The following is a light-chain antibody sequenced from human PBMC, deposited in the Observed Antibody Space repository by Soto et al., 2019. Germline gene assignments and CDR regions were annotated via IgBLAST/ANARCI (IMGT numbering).Light chain of an antibody. CDR3: CSYAGDSAWV. CDR2: EGS. V-gene: IGLV2-23*01. CDR1: SSDVGSYNF. Sequence: QSALTQPASVPGSPGQSITISCTGTSSDVGSYNFVSWYQQHPGKAPKLMIYEGSKRPSGVSNRFSGSKSGNTASLTISGLQAEDEADYYCCSYAGDSAWVFGGGTKLTVL. J-gene: IGLJ3*02.